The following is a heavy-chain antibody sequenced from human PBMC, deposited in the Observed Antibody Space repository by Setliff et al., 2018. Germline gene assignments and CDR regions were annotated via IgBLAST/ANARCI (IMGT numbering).Heavy chain of an antibody. CDR1: GFTFSSYW. D-gene: IGHD3-16*01. J-gene: IGHJ4*02. CDR3: AMGGDGYNQGYFDY. Sequence: LRLSCAASGFTFSSYWMSWVRQAPGKGLEWVANIKQDGSEKYYVDSVKGRFTISRDNAKNSLYLQMNSLRAEDTAVYYCAMGGDGYNQGYFDYWGQGTLVTVSS. CDR2: IKQDGSEK. V-gene: IGHV3-7*01.